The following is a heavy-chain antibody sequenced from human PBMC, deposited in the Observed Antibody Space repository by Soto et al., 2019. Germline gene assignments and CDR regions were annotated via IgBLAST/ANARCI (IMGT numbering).Heavy chain of an antibody. Sequence: VKVSCKASGGTFSSYAISWVRQAPGQGLEWMGRINPSCGSASYAQKFQGRVTMTRDASTSTVYMELSSLRSEDTGVYYCARVRDYYYYVMDVWVQGTTVTVSS. CDR2: INPSCGSA. J-gene: IGHJ6*02. CDR3: ARVRDYYYYVMDV. CDR1: GGTFSSYA. V-gene: IGHV1-69*05.